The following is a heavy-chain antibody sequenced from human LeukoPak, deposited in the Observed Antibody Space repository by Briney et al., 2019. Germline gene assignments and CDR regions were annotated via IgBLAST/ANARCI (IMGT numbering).Heavy chain of an antibody. V-gene: IGHV3-48*01. CDR3: ARDDPTLFWSGSPFY. Sequence: PGGSLRLSCADSGFIFSSYSMNWVRQAPGKGLEWVSYISSSSSTIYYADSVKGRFTISRDNAKNSLYLQMNSLRAEDTAVYYCARDDPTLFWSGSPFYWGQGTLVTVSS. CDR1: GFIFSSYS. CDR2: ISSSSSTI. J-gene: IGHJ4*02. D-gene: IGHD3-3*01.